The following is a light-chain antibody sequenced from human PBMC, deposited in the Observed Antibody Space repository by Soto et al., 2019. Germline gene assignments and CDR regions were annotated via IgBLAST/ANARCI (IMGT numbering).Light chain of an antibody. J-gene: IGLJ2*01. V-gene: IGLV1-51*01. CDR3: GTWDSSLSTGV. Sequence: QSVLTQPPSVSAAPGQKVTISCSGSTSNIGNKYVSWYQQVPGTAPKLLIYDNNKRPSGIPDRFSGSKSGTSATLGITGRQTGDEADYYCGTWDSSLSTGVFGGGTKLTVL. CDR1: TSNIGNKY. CDR2: DNN.